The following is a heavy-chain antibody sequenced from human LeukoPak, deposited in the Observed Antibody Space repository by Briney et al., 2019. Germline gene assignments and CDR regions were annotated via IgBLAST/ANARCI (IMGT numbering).Heavy chain of an antibody. V-gene: IGHV1-2*02. Sequence: ASVKVSCKASGYTFTGYYVHWVRQAPGQGLEWMGWINPNSGGTNYAQKFQGRVTMTRDTSISTAYMELSRLRSDDTAVYYCARGRDDYSNPGIGYWGQGTLVTVSS. CDR2: INPNSGGT. CDR3: ARGRDDYSNPGIGY. D-gene: IGHD4-11*01. CDR1: GYTFTGYY. J-gene: IGHJ4*02.